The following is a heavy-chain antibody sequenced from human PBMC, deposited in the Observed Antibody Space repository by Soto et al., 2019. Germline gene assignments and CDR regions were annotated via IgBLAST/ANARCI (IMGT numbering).Heavy chain of an antibody. Sequence: QVHLQESGPGLVNPSGTLTLTCAVSSGSISSSHWWGWVRQAPGKGLEWIGEIYHSGSTNYNPSLKSRITMSVDKSKNQFSVNLSSVTAADTAVYYCVRDADESAIVPAPWLVWGRGTMVTVSS. CDR3: VRDADESAIVPAPWLV. D-gene: IGHD2-21*02. CDR1: SGSISSSHW. V-gene: IGHV4-4*02. CDR2: IYHSGST. J-gene: IGHJ6*02.